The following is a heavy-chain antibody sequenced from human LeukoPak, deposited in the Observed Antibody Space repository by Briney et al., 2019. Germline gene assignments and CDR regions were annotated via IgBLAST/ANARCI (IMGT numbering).Heavy chain of an antibody. D-gene: IGHD3-22*01. CDR1: GYTFTDYY. CDR2: INPNSGGT. Sequence: ASVKVPCKPSGYTFTDYYMHRVRQAPGQGLEWMGWINPNSGGTNYAQKFQGRVTMTRDTSISTAYMERSRLRSDDTAVYYCARVDSGSNSYYYYYMDVWGKGTTVTVSS. V-gene: IGHV1-2*02. CDR3: ARVDSGSNSYYYYYMDV. J-gene: IGHJ6*03.